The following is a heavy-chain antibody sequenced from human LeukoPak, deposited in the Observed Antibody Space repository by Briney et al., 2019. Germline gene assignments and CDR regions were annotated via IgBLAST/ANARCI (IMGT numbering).Heavy chain of an antibody. CDR1: GGSISSDY. J-gene: IGHJ4*02. Sequence: PSETLSLTCTVSGGSISSDYWSWIRQPAGKGLEWIGRIYTSGNTNYNPSLKSRVTMSVDTSKNQFSLKLSSATAADTAVYYCARTRSGYLADYWGQGTLVTVSS. CDR3: ARTRSGYLADY. V-gene: IGHV4-4*07. CDR2: IYTSGNT. D-gene: IGHD1-26*01.